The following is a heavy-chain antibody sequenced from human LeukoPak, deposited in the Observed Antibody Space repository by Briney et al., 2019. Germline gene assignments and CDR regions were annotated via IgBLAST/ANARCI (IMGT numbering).Heavy chain of an antibody. J-gene: IGHJ4*02. D-gene: IGHD5-24*01. V-gene: IGHV4-39*01. Sequence: SETLSLTCTVSGGSLSSSNYYWDWIRQPPGKGLELIGNIYYRGSTSYNPSLRSRVTISVDTSKNQFSLKPSSVTAADTAVYYCARQDGRGRPNAFDYWGQGILVTVSS. CDR1: GGSLSSSNYY. CDR3: ARQDGRGRPNAFDY. CDR2: IYYRGST.